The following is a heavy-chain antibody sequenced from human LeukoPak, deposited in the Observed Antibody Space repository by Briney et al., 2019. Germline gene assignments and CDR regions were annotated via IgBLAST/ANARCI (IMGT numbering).Heavy chain of an antibody. CDR1: GFTFSSYS. Sequence: GGSLRLSCVASGFTFSSYSMNWVRQAPGKGLEWVSSISSSSSYIYYADSVKGRFTISRDNAKNSLYLQMNSLRAEDTAVYYCARDGNYYDSSGYFNFDYWGQGTLVTVSS. D-gene: IGHD3-22*01. V-gene: IGHV3-21*01. CDR3: ARDGNYYDSSGYFNFDY. J-gene: IGHJ4*02. CDR2: ISSSSSYI.